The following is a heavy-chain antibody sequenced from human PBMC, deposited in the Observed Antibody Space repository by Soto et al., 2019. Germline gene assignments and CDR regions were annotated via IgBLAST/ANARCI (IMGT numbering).Heavy chain of an antibody. CDR2: IYYSGST. Sequence: SETLSLTCTVSGGSISSGDYYWSWIRQPPGKGLEWIGYIYYSGSTYYNPSLKSRVTISVDTSKYQFSLKLSSVTAADTAVYYCASQSGYYDILTGWVNWFDPWGQGALVTVSS. CDR1: GGSISSGDYY. CDR3: ASQSGYYDILTGWVNWFDP. D-gene: IGHD3-9*01. V-gene: IGHV4-30-4*01. J-gene: IGHJ5*02.